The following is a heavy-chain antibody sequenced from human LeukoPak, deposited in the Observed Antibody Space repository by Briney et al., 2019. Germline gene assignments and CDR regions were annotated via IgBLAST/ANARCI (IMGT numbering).Heavy chain of an antibody. CDR1: GFTFSDYY. Sequence: PGGSLRLSCGASGFTFSDYYMSWIRQAPGKGLEWVSYISSSSSYTNYADSVKGRFAISRDNSMNTVYLQLTSLSAEDTAVYYCAKAGISWFDTWGQGTLVTVSS. V-gene: IGHV3-11*06. D-gene: IGHD1-26*01. CDR2: ISSSSSYT. J-gene: IGHJ5*02. CDR3: AKAGISWFDT.